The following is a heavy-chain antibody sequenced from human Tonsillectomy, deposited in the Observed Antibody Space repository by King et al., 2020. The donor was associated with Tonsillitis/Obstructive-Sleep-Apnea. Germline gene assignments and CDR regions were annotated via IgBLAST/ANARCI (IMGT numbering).Heavy chain of an antibody. CDR3: ATPKADYGDVGSSYYYYGLDV. J-gene: IGHJ6*02. V-gene: IGHV3-23*04. CDR2: ISSSGGST. CDR1: GFTFSSYA. D-gene: IGHD4-17*01. Sequence: VQLVESGGDLVQPGGSLRLSCAASGFTFSSYAMSWVRQAPGKGLEWVSAISSSGGSTYYADSVKGRFTISRDNSKNTLFLQMHSLRAADTAVYYCATPKADYGDVGSSYYYYGLDVWGQGTTVTVS.